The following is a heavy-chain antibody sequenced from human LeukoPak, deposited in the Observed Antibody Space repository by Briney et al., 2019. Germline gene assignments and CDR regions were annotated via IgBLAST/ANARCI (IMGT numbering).Heavy chain of an antibody. CDR2: ISGSGGST. CDR3: ARDHKGYSYGYRRGYSDYYYMDV. V-gene: IGHV3-23*01. D-gene: IGHD5-18*01. Sequence: GGSLRVSCAASGFTFSSYAMSWVRQAPGKGLEWVSFISGSGGSTYYVDSVKGRFTISRDNSKNTLYLQMNSLRAEDTAVYYCARDHKGYSYGYRRGYSDYYYMDVWGKGTTVTVSS. CDR1: GFTFSSYA. J-gene: IGHJ6*03.